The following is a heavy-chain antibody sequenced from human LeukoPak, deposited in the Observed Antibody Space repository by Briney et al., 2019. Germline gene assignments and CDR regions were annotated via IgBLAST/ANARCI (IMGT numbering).Heavy chain of an antibody. CDR1: GFTFSNYA. V-gene: IGHV3-23*01. D-gene: IGHD2/OR15-2a*01. CDR3: AKDSAKKYDDY. Sequence: PGGSLRPSCAASGFTFSNYAMSWVRQAPGKGLEWVSGISGSDGTTYYADSVKGRFTISRDNSKNTLYLQMNGLRAEDTAVYYCAKDSAKKYDDYWGQGTLVTVSS. J-gene: IGHJ4*02. CDR2: ISGSDGTT.